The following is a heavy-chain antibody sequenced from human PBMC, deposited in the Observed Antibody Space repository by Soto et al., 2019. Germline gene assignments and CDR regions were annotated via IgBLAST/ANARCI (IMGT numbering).Heavy chain of an antibody. CDR3: ASGSYDSSGYYYPGNPTSSEYYYYGMDV. V-gene: IGHV1-69*01. J-gene: IGHJ6*02. Sequence: QVQLVQSGAEVKKPGSSVKVSCKASGGTFSSYAISWVRQAPGQGLEWMGGIIPIFGTANYAQKFQGRVTITADESTITAYMELSSLRSEDTAVYYGASGSYDSSGYYYPGNPTSSEYYYYGMDVWGQGTTVTVSS. D-gene: IGHD3-22*01. CDR2: IIPIFGTA. CDR1: GGTFSSYA.